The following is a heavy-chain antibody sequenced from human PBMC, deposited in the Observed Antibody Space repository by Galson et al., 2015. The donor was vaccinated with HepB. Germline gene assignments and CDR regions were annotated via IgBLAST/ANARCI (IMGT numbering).Heavy chain of an antibody. CDR3: VREVEHTGYCSGGSCSDYYYYGMDV. CDR1: GYTFTSYG. D-gene: IGHD2-15*01. Sequence: SVKVSCKASGYTFTSYGISWVRQAPGQGLEWMGWISAYNGNTNYAQKLQGRVTMTTDTSTSTAYMELRSLRSDDTAVYYCVREVEHTGYCSGGSCSDYYYYGMDVWGQGTTVTVSS. V-gene: IGHV1-18*01. J-gene: IGHJ6*02. CDR2: ISAYNGNT.